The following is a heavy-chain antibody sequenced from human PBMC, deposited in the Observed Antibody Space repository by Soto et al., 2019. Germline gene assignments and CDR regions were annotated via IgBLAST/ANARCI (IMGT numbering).Heavy chain of an antibody. CDR1: GLTFRDSG. J-gene: IGHJ6*02. CDR2: ISFDGSER. D-gene: IGHD3-10*01. V-gene: IGHV3-30*18. Sequence: QVQLVESGGGVVQPGTSLRLSCVVSGLTFRDSGMHWVRQAPGKGLEWVAVISFDGSERNYRDSVKGRFSISRDNSTHTLYLETNILRGDDSAVYYCANAKDGVRHYYGMDVWGQGSTVTVSS. CDR3: ANAKDGVRHYYGMDV.